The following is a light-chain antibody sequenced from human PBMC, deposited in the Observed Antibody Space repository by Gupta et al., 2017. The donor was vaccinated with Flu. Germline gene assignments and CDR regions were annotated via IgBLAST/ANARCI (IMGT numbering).Light chain of an antibody. CDR3: QQYNSYSCT. CDR1: QSISSW. V-gene: IGKV1-5*03. Sequence: DFQMTQSPSTLSASVGDRVTITCRASQSISSWLAWYQQKPGKAPKLLIYKASSLESGVPSRFSGSGSGTEFTLTISSLQPDDFATYYCQQYNSYSCTFGQGTKVEIK. CDR2: KAS. J-gene: IGKJ1*01.